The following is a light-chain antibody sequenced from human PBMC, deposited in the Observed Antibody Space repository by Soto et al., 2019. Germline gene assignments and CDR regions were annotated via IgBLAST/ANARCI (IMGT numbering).Light chain of an antibody. CDR1: SSDVGGYNY. V-gene: IGLV2-14*01. CDR2: DVS. Sequence: QSDLTQPASVSGSPGQSITISCTGTSSDVGGYNYVSWYQQHPGKAPKLMIYDVSNRPSGVSNRFSGSKSGNTASLTISGLQAEDEADYYCSSYTSSSTSIYVFGTGTKLTVL. J-gene: IGLJ1*01. CDR3: SSYTSSSTSIYV.